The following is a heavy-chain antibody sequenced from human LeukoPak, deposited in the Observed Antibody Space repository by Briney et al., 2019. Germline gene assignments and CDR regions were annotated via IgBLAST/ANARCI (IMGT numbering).Heavy chain of an antibody. CDR3: ARDRIEQQRTLGRSSNYYYYYYMDV. CDR2: ILPRFGIR. Sequence: ASVKVSCKASGGTFNTLPFAWVRQAPGQGPEWMGGILPRFGIRAYAQKFQGRLTISADESTSTAYMELSSLTSEDTAVYYCARDRIEQQRTLGRSSNYYYYYYMDVWGKGTTVTVSS. D-gene: IGHD6-13*01. J-gene: IGHJ6*03. V-gene: IGHV1-69*13. CDR1: GGTFNTLP.